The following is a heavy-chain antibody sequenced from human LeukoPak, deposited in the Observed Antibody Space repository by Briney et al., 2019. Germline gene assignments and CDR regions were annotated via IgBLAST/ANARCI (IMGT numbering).Heavy chain of an antibody. CDR2: IQNSAIYRAKI. D-gene: IGHD6-6*01. Sequence: PSETLSLTCVVSGGSIGSYYWTWIRQPPGKGLEWVGYIQNSAIYRAKIKSSPSLQSRVSLSIDSSKKEVSLTVSSVTAADTAVYYCARLSSTLYYSMDVWAQGPRSPSP. CDR1: GGSIGSYY. V-gene: IGHV4-59*08. J-gene: IGHJ6*02. CDR3: ARLSSTLYYSMDV.